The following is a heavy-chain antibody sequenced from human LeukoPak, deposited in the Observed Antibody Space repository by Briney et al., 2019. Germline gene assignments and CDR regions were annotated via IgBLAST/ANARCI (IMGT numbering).Heavy chain of an antibody. CDR2: FDPEDGET. D-gene: IGHD6-13*01. V-gene: IGHV1-24*01. Sequence: ASVKVSCKXSGYTLTELSMHWVRQTPGKGLEWMGGFDPEDGETIYAQKFQGRVTMTEDTSTDTAYMELSSLRSEDTAVYYCATTFPGIAKYYFDYWGQGTLVTVSS. CDR1: GYTLTELS. CDR3: ATTFPGIAKYYFDY. J-gene: IGHJ4*02.